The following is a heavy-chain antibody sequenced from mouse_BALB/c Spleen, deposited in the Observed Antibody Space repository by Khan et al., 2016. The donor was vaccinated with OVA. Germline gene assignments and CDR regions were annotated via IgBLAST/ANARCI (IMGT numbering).Heavy chain of an antibody. D-gene: IGHD1-1*01. J-gene: IGHJ2*01. V-gene: IGHV1-20*02. CDR2: INPHIGET. Sequence: VQLKQSGPELVKPGASVKISCKASGYSFTGYFMHWVMQSHGKSLEWIGRINPHIGETFYNQKFKGKATLTVDESSSTAHMELRSLASEDSAVYFCARIYGSDFDYWGKGTTLTVSS. CDR3: ARIYGSDFDY. CDR1: GYSFTGYF.